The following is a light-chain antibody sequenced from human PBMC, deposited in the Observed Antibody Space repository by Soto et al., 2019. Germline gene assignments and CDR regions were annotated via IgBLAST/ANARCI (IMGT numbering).Light chain of an antibody. Sequence: EIVLTQSPGTLSLSPGERATLSCRASQSVSNNCLAWCQQNPGQAPRLVIYGASISATGIPDRFSGSGSGTDFTLTISRLEPEDFAVYYCQQYAASISWTFGQGTKVEIK. CDR2: GAS. J-gene: IGKJ1*01. CDR1: QSVSNNC. CDR3: QQYAASISWT. V-gene: IGKV3-20*01.